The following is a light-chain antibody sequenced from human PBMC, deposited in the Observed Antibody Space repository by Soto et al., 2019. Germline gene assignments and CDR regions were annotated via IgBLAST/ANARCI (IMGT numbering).Light chain of an antibody. V-gene: IGLV1-40*01. CDR2: DND. J-gene: IGLJ2*01. CDR1: NSNIGANYD. Sequence: QSVLTQPPSVSGAPGQRVTLSCSGSNSNIGANYDVNWYQQIPGRAPQVVIYDNDNRPSGVPDRFSGSKSGTSASLTISGLQAEDEGDYYCQSYDFGRTGVVFGGGTKLTVL. CDR3: QSYDFGRTGVV.